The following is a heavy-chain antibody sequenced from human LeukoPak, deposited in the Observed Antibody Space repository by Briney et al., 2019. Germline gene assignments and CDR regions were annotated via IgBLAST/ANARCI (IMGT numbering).Heavy chain of an antibody. Sequence: PSETLSLTCTVSGGSFSSYYWSWIRQPPGKGLEWIGYIYTSGSTNYNPSLKSRVTISVDTSKNQFSLKLSSVTAGDTAVYYCAGLERYYGPGSLPRDYWGQGTLVTVSS. V-gene: IGHV4-4*09. CDR3: AGLERYYGPGSLPRDY. CDR1: GGSFSSYY. CDR2: IYTSGST. J-gene: IGHJ4*02. D-gene: IGHD3-10*01.